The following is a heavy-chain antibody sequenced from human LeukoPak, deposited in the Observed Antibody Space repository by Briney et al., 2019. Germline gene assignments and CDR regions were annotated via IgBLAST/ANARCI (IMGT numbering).Heavy chain of an antibody. CDR3: ARAEYYYDSSGYYYYGMDV. V-gene: IGHV3-48*03. D-gene: IGHD3-22*01. CDR2: ISSSGSTI. Sequence: GGSLRLSCAASGCTFSSYEMNWVRQAPGKGLEWVSYISSSGSTIYYADSVKGRFTISRDNAKNSLYLQMNSLRAEDTAVYYCARAEYYYDSSGYYYYGMDVWGQGTTVTVSS. CDR1: GCTFSSYE. J-gene: IGHJ6*02.